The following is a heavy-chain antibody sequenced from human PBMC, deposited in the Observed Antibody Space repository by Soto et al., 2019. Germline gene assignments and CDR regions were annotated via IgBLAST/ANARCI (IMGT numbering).Heavy chain of an antibody. D-gene: IGHD3-10*01. CDR2: INAGNDIT. V-gene: IGHV1-3*01. Sequence: QVQLVQSGAEVKKPGASVKVSCKASGYTFTSYAMHWVRQAPGQRLEWMGWINAGNDITKYSPKFQGRVTITRDTSASTAYIELSSLRSEDTAVYYCARDIADYYGSGSYSYYYYGMDVWGQGTTVTVSS. CDR1: GYTFTSYA. CDR3: ARDIADYYGSGSYSYYYYGMDV. J-gene: IGHJ6*02.